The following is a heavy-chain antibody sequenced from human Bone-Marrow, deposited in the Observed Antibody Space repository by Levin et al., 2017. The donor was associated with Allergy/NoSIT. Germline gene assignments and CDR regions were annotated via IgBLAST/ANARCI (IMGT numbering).Heavy chain of an antibody. J-gene: IGHJ5*02. CDR2: INPSGGST. Sequence: GASVKVSCKASGYTFTSYYMHWVRQAPGQGLEWMGIINPSGGSTSYAQKCQGRVTMTRDTSTSTVDMELSSLRSEDTAVYYCAREGVIVVVPAAMFGSLGHWFDPWGQGTLVTVSS. V-gene: IGHV1-46*01. CDR3: AREGVIVVVPAAMFGSLGHWFDP. D-gene: IGHD2-2*01. CDR1: GYTFTSYY.